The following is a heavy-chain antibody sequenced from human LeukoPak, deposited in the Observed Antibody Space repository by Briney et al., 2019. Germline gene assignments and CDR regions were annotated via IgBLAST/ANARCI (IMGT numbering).Heavy chain of an antibody. CDR1: GFTFSSYS. V-gene: IGHV3-21*01. Sequence: GGSLRLSCAASGFTFSSYSMNWVRQAPGKGLEWVSSISSSSSYIYYADSVKGRFTISRDNAKNSLYLQMNSLRAEDTAVYYCARDLPWDYYGSGSYYNNYWGHGTLVTVSS. D-gene: IGHD3-10*01. CDR2: ISSSSSYI. CDR3: ARDLPWDYYGSGSYYNNY. J-gene: IGHJ4*01.